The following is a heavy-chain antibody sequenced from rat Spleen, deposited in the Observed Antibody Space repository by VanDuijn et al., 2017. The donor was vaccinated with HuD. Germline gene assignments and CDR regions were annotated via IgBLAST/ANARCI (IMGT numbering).Heavy chain of an antibody. Sequence: QVQLKESGPGLVQPSQTLSLTCTVSGLSLTSNSVSWIRQPPGKGLEWMGVIWDNGGTDYASSLKSRLSISRDTSRDQVFLKMNSLQTEDTAMYFCARSGRDWGQGVMVTVSS. CDR1: GLSLTSNS. D-gene: IGHD4-3*01. CDR2: IWDNGGT. J-gene: IGHJ2*01. CDR3: ARSGRD. V-gene: IGHV2-47*01.